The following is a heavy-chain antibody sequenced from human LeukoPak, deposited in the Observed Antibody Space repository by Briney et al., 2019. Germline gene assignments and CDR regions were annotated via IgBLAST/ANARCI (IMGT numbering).Heavy chain of an antibody. CDR3: ARVWGYSSGYYN. CDR1: GYTFTGYY. Sequence: ALVKVSCKASGYTFTGYYMHWVRQAPGQGLEWMGWINPNSGGTNYAQKFQGRVTMTRDTSISTAYMELSRLRSDDTAVYYCARVWGYSSGYYNWGQGTLVTVSS. D-gene: IGHD3-22*01. CDR2: INPNSGGT. J-gene: IGHJ4*02. V-gene: IGHV1-2*02.